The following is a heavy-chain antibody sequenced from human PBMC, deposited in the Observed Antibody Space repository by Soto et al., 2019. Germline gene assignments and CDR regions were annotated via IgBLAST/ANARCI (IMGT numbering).Heavy chain of an antibody. D-gene: IGHD2-2*01. CDR2: ISAYNGST. CDR3: ARDGGVVLVPAAMWSGY. V-gene: IGHV1-18*01. J-gene: IGHJ4*02. CDR1: GYTFTSYG. Sequence: ASVKVSCKASGYTFTSYGISWVRQAPGQGLEWMGWISAYNGSTNYAQKLQGRVTMTTDTSTSTAYMELRSLRSDDTAVYYCARDGGVVLVPAAMWSGYWGQGTLVTVSS.